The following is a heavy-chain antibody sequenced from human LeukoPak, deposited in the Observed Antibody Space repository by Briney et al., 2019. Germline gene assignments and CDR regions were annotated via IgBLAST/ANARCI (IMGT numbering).Heavy chain of an antibody. CDR1: GFTFSSYG. J-gene: IGHJ3*02. CDR3: AREAGDRGDAFDI. V-gene: IGHV3-30*02. CDR2: IRYDGSNK. D-gene: IGHD7-27*01. Sequence: GGSLRLSCAASGFTFSSYGMHWVRQAPGKGLEWVAFIRYDGSNKYYADSVKGRFTISRDNSKNTLYLQMNSLRAEDTAVYYCAREAGDRGDAFDIWGQGTMVTVSS.